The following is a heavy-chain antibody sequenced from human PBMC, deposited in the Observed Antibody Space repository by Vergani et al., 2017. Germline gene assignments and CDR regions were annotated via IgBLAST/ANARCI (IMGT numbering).Heavy chain of an antibody. Sequence: EVQLLESGGGLVQPGGSLRLSCAASGFTFSSYAMSWVRQAPGKGLEWVSAISGSGGSTYYADSVKGRFTISRDNSKNTLYLQMNSLRSEDTAVYYCARASRPRVAGTRKRLYYFDYWGQGTLVTVSS. CDR1: GFTFSSYA. CDR3: ARASRPRVAGTRKRLYYFDY. J-gene: IGHJ4*02. CDR2: ISGSGGST. D-gene: IGHD6-19*01. V-gene: IGHV3-23*01.